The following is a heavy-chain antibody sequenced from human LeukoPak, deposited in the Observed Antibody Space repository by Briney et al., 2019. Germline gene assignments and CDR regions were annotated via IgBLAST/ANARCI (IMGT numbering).Heavy chain of an antibody. CDR2: IYYSGST. J-gene: IGHJ6*03. V-gene: IGHV4-39*07. Sequence: SETLSLTCTVSGGSISSSSYYWGWIRQPPGKGLEWIGSIYYSGSTYYNPSLKSRVTISVDTSKNQFSLKLGSVTAADTAVYYCARGRHDITMIVVVMTSVSYYLDVWGKGTTVTVS. D-gene: IGHD3-22*01. CDR3: ARGRHDITMIVVVMTSVSYYLDV. CDR1: GGSISSSSYY.